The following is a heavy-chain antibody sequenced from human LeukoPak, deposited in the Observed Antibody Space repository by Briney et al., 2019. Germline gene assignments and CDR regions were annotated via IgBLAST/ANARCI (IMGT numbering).Heavy chain of an antibody. J-gene: IGHJ4*02. D-gene: IGHD7-27*01. Sequence: GESLKISCKGSGYSFTSYWIGWVRQMPGKGLEWMGIIYPGDSDARYSPSFQGQVTISADKSISTAYLQWSSLKASDTAMYYCARPGQLGEYTPYYFDYWGQGTLVTVSS. CDR1: GYSFTSYW. CDR2: IYPGDSDA. CDR3: ARPGQLGEYTPYYFDY. V-gene: IGHV5-51*01.